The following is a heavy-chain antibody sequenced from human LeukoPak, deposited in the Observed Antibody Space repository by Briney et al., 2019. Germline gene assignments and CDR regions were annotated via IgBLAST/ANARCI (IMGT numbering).Heavy chain of an antibody. CDR2: IYYSGST. Sequence: SETLSLTCTVSGGSISSYYWSWIRQPPGKGLEWIGYIYYSGSTNYNPSLKSRVTISVDTSKNQFSLKLSSVTAADTAVYYCARGALRYFDWRSNPAPIYFDYWGQGTLVTVSS. CDR1: GGSISSYY. V-gene: IGHV4-59*08. J-gene: IGHJ4*02. D-gene: IGHD3-9*01. CDR3: ARGALRYFDWRSNPAPIYFDY.